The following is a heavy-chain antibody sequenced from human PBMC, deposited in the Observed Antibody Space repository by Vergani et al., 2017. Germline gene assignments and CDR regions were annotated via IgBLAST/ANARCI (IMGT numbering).Heavy chain of an antibody. CDR2: ISYDGSNK. V-gene: IGHV3-30*03. CDR3: AREYSGFDY. CDR1: GFTFSSYW. Sequence: VQLVESGGGLVQPGGSLRLSCAASGFTFSSYWMSWVRQAPGKGLEWVAVISYDGSNKYYADSVKGRFTISRDNSKNTLYLQMNSLRAEDTAVYYCAREYSGFDYWGQGTLVTVSS. J-gene: IGHJ4*02. D-gene: IGHD3-10*01.